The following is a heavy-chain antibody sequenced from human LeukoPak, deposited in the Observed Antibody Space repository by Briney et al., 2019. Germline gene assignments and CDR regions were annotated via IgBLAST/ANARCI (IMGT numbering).Heavy chain of an antibody. CDR1: GFTVSSNY. J-gene: IGHJ4*02. Sequence: GGSLRLSCAASGFTVSSNYMSWVRQAPGKGLEWVSVIYSGGSTYYADSVKGRFTISRDNSKNTLYLQMNGLRAEDTAVYYCAKEYSGRTSGYFDYWGQGTLVTVSS. V-gene: IGHV3-53*01. CDR3: AKEYSGRTSGYFDY. CDR2: IYSGGST. D-gene: IGHD1-26*01.